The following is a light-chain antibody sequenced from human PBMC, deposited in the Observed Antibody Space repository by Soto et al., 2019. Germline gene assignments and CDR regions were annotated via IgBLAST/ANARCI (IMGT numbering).Light chain of an antibody. CDR2: DVI. CDR3: CSYAGSYTHV. J-gene: IGLJ1*01. Sequence: QSALTQPRSVSGSPGQSVTISCTGTSXDIGAYNFVSWYQQHPDKAPKLMIYDVIKRPSGVPDRFSGSKSGNTASLTIYGLQAEDEADYYCCSYAGSYTHVFGTGTKLTVL. V-gene: IGLV2-11*01. CDR1: SXDIGAYNF.